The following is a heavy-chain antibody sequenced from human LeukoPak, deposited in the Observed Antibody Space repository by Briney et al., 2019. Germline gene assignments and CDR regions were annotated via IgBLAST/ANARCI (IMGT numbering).Heavy chain of an antibody. D-gene: IGHD3-10*01. CDR1: GFIFSNYW. Sequence: GGSLRLSCAASGFIFSNYWMSWVRQAPGKGPEWVANIKPDGSEKYYVDSVKGRFTISRDNAKNSLYLQMNSLRGEDTAVYYCARDRDYYNYFEYWGQGTLVTVSS. CDR3: ARDRDYYNYFEY. CDR2: IKPDGSEK. J-gene: IGHJ4*02. V-gene: IGHV3-7*04.